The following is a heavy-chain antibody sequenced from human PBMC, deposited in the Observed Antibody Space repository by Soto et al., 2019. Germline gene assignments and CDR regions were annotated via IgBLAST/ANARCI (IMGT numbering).Heavy chain of an antibody. CDR2: INHSGST. CDR3: ARLATVTTKAKIDYYYYYMDV. Sequence: LSLTCAVYGGSFSGYYWSWIRQPPGKGLEWIGEINHSGSTNYNPSLKSRVTISVDTSKNQFSLKLSSVTAADTAVYYCARLATVTTKAKIDYYYYYMDVWGKGTTVTVSS. D-gene: IGHD4-17*01. J-gene: IGHJ6*03. V-gene: IGHV4-34*01. CDR1: GGSFSGYY.